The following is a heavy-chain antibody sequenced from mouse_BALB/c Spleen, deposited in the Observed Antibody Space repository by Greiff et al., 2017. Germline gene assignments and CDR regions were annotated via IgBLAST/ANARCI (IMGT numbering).Heavy chain of an antibody. Sequence: EVMLVESGGDLVKPGGSLKLSCAASVFTFSSYGMSWVRQTPDKRLEWVATISSGGSYTYYPDSVKGRFTISRDNAKNTLYLQMSSLKSEDTAMYYCARRSTVVATYDYWGQGTTLTVSS. J-gene: IGHJ2*01. CDR2: ISSGGSYT. CDR3: ARRSTVVATYDY. CDR1: VFTFSSYG. D-gene: IGHD1-1*01. V-gene: IGHV5-6*02.